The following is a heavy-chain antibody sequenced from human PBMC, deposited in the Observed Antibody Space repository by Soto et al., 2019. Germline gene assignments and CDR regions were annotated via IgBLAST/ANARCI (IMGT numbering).Heavy chain of an antibody. CDR2: IKSKTDGGTT. D-gene: IGHD6-13*01. V-gene: IGHV3-15*01. Sequence: EVQLVESGGGLVKPGGSLRLSCAASGFTFSNAWMSWVRQAPGKGLEWVGRIKSKTDGGTTDYAAPVKGRFTISRDDSKNTLYLQMNSLKTEDTAVYYCTTFSYSGSRAAFDIWGQGTMVTVSS. CDR3: TTFSYSGSRAAFDI. J-gene: IGHJ3*02. CDR1: GFTFSNAW.